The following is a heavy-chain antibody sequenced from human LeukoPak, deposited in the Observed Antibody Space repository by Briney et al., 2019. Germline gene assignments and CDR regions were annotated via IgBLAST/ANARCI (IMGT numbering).Heavy chain of an antibody. CDR1: GFTFSDYS. D-gene: IGHD3-10*01. CDR3: AKVVRYGSGSYYYNWFDP. V-gene: IGHV3-21*01. J-gene: IGHJ5*02. CDR2: ISSGSTYI. Sequence: GGSLRLSCAASGFTFSDYSMNWVRQAPGRGLEWVSSISSGSTYIFYADSLKGRFTVSRDNAKNSLSLQMNSLRAEDTAVYYCAKVVRYGSGSYYYNWFDPWGQGTLVTVSS.